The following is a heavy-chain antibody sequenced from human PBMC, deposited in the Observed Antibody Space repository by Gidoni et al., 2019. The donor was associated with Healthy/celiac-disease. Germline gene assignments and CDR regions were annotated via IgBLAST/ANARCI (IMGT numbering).Heavy chain of an antibody. CDR1: GYTFTRYG. V-gene: IGHV1-18*01. J-gene: IGHJ4*02. Sequence: QVQLAQSGAEVKKPGASVKVSCKASGYTFTRYGISWVRQAPGQGLEWMGWISAYNGNTNYAQKLQGRGTMTTDTSTSTAYMERRSLRSDDTAVYYCARAFNNYDSSGYRRSTNDEADYWGQGTLVTVSS. CDR3: ARAFNNYDSSGYRRSTNDEADY. D-gene: IGHD3-22*01. CDR2: ISAYNGNT.